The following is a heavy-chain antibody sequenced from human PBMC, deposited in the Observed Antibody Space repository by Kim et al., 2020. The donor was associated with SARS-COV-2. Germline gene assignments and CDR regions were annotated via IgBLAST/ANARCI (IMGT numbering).Heavy chain of an antibody. CDR2: ISGSGGST. V-gene: IGHV3-23*01. CDR3: AKEKGWLQLPGNAFDI. Sequence: GGSLRLSCAASGFTFSSYAMSWVRQAPGKGLEWVSAISGSGGSTYYADSVKGRFTISRDNSKNTLYLQMNSLRAEDTAVYYCAKEKGWLQLPGNAFDIWGQGTMVTVSS. CDR1: GFTFSSYA. D-gene: IGHD1-1*01. J-gene: IGHJ3*02.